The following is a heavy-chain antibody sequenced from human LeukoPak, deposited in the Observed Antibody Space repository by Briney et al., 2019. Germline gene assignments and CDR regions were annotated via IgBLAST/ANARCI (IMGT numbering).Heavy chain of an antibody. Sequence: ASVKVSCKASGSTFTSYYMHWVRQAPGQGLEWMGWINPNSGGTNYAQKFQGRVTMTRDTSISTVYMELSSLRSEDTAVYYCARGPASFPDYWGQGTLVTVSS. CDR2: INPNSGGT. J-gene: IGHJ4*02. CDR1: GSTFTSYY. D-gene: IGHD2/OR15-2a*01. V-gene: IGHV1-2*02. CDR3: ARGPASFPDY.